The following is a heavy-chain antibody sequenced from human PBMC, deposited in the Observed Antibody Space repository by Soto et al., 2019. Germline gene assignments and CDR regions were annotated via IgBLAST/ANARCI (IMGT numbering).Heavy chain of an antibody. V-gene: IGHV4-59*01. CDR3: AREGVATISALDY. J-gene: IGHJ4*02. D-gene: IGHD5-12*01. CDR2: IYYSGST. Sequence: QVQLQESGPGLVKPSETLSLTCTVSGGSISSYYWRWIRQPPGKGLAWSGYIYYSGSTNYNPSLKSRATRSVDTSKNQFSLTLISVTAADTAVYYCAREGVATISALDYWGQGTLVTVSS. CDR1: GGSISSYY.